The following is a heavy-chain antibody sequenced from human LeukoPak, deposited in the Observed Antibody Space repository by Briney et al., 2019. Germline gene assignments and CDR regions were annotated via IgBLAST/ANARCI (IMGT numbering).Heavy chain of an antibody. V-gene: IGHV1-69*05. CDR1: GGTFSSYA. CDR2: IIPIFGTA. Sequence: SVKVSCKASGGTFSSYAISWVRQAPGQGLEWMGRIIPIFGTANYAQKFQGRVTITTDESTSTAYMELSSLRSEDTAVYYCARDGVEYSSGWYYYFDHWGQGTLVTVSS. CDR3: ARDGVEYSSGWYYYFDH. J-gene: IGHJ4*02. D-gene: IGHD6-19*01.